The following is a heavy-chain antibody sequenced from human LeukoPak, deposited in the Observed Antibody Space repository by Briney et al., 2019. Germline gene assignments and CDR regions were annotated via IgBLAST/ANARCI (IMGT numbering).Heavy chain of an antibody. V-gene: IGHV2-5*01. CDR2: IYWSDDK. CDR3: AHRAPTSYEGYLFYYMDV. Sequence: SGPTLVNPAHTLTLTCTFSGFSLSTYGVGVGWIRQPPVRALEWLALIYWSDDKRYSPSLKSRLTITKDTSKNQVVLTMTNVDPVDTATYYCAHRAPTSYEGYLFYYMDVWGTGTTVTVSS. D-gene: IGHD3-16*01. CDR1: GFSLSTYGVG. J-gene: IGHJ6*03.